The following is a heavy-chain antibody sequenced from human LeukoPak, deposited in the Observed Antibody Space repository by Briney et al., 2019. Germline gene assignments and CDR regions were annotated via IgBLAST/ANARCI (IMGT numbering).Heavy chain of an antibody. CDR1: GYTFTDYY. J-gene: IGHJ4*02. CDR2: INPNDGDT. CDR3: ARANFLYCSSTTCLFDY. D-gene: IGHD2-2*01. Sequence: GASVKVSCKASGYTFTDYYMHWVRQAPGQGFERMGWINPNDGDTNYAQKFQGRVTMTGDTSISTAHMEVSRLRSDDTAVYYCARANFLYCSSTTCLFDYWGQGTLVTVSS. V-gene: IGHV1-2*02.